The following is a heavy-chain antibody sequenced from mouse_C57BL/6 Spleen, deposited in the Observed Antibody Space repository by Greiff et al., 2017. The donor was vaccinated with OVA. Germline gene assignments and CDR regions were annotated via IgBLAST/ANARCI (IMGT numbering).Heavy chain of an antibody. CDR2: FYPGRGSI. V-gene: IGHV1-62-2*01. J-gene: IGHJ1*03. CDR3: ARSEEWGNYWYFDV. Sequence: VQLQQSGAELVKPGASVKLSCKASGYTFTEYTIHWVKQRSGQGLEWIGWFYPGRGSIKYNEKFKDKATLTADKSSSTAKMELSRLTSEDSAVYFCARSEEWGNYWYFDVWGTGTTVTVSS. D-gene: IGHD2-1*01. CDR1: GYTFTEYT.